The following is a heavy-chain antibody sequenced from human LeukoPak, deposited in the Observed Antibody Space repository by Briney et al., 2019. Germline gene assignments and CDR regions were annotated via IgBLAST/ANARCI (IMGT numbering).Heavy chain of an antibody. CDR3: AKEGESGYSGGFDH. CDR1: GFTFSSYG. D-gene: IGHD3-3*01. J-gene: IGHJ4*02. V-gene: IGHV3-30*18. CDR2: ISYDGSNK. Sequence: PGRSLRLSCAASGFTFSSYGMHWVRQAPGKGLEWVAVISYDGSNKYYADSVKGRFTISRDNSKNTLYLQLNSLSAEDTAMYYCAKEGESGYSGGFDHWGQGTLVTVSS.